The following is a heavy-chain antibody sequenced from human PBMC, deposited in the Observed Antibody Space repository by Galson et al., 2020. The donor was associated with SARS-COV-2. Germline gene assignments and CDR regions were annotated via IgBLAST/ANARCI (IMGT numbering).Heavy chain of an antibody. CDR1: GYTFTNYG. Sequence: ASVKVSCQASGYTFTNYGINWVRQAPGQGPEWMGWISAYSGNTRYAQNIEDRVTMTTDTSTSTVYMELRSLTSDDTAVYYCAKDLWVRHPTGCPGDHWCQGSLVSVSS. CDR2: ISAYSGNT. CDR3: AKDLWVRHPTGCPGDH. D-gene: IGHD3-16*01. V-gene: IGHV1-18*04. J-gene: IGHJ4*02.